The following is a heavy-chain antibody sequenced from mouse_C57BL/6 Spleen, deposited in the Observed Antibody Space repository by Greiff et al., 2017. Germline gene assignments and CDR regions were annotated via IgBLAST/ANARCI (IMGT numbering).Heavy chain of an antibody. Sequence: QVQLKESGPGLVAPSQSLSITCPVSGFSLTSYGVHWVRQPPGKGLEWLVVIWSDGSTTYNSALKSRLSISKNNSKSQVFLQRNSLQTDDTAMYDCARHGSGYAMDYWGQGTAVTVSS. D-gene: IGHD3-2*02. CDR2: IWSDGST. V-gene: IGHV2-6-1*01. CDR1: GFSLTSYG. J-gene: IGHJ4*01. CDR3: ARHGSGYAMDY.